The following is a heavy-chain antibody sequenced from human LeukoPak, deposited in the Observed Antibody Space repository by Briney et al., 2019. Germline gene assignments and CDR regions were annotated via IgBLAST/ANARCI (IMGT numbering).Heavy chain of an antibody. V-gene: IGHV1-18*01. Sequence: ASVKVSCKASGYTFTSYGTSWVRQAPGQGLEWMGWISAYNGNTNYAQKLQGRVTMTTDTSTSTAYMELRSLRSDDTAVYYCARDLYYYDSSGYFAFDIWGQGTMVTVSS. CDR3: ARDLYYYDSSGYFAFDI. CDR1: GYTFTSYG. D-gene: IGHD3-22*01. J-gene: IGHJ3*02. CDR2: ISAYNGNT.